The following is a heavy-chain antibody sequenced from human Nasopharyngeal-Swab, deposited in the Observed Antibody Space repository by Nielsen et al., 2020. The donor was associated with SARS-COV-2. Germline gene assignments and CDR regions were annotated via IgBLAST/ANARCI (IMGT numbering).Heavy chain of an antibody. Sequence: ASVNVSCKVSGYTLTELSMHWVRQAPGKGLDWVGGFDPEDGETIYAQKFQGRVTMTEDTSTDTAYMELSSLTSEDTAVYYCTTVAGSYGRFDYWGQGTLVTVSS. CDR3: TTVAGSYGRFDY. CDR1: GYTLTELS. CDR2: FDPEDGET. J-gene: IGHJ4*02. D-gene: IGHD1-26*01. V-gene: IGHV1-24*01.